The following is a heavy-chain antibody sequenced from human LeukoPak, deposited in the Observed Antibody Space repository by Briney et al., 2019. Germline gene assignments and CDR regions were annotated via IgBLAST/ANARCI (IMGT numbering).Heavy chain of an antibody. J-gene: IGHJ4*02. D-gene: IGHD1-1*01. CDR3: ARGVPQYPFDC. V-gene: IGHV4-59*01. CDR2: IYYSGST. CDR1: GGSICSYY. Sequence: SETLSLTSTGSGGSICSYYWSWLRQPPGKGLEFIGYIYYSGSTNCNPSLKSRVTISVDTSKNQFSLKLSSVTAADTAVYYCARGVPQYPFDCWGQGTLVTVSS.